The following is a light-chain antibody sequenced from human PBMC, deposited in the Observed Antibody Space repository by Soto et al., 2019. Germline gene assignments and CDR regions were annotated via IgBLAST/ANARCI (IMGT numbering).Light chain of an antibody. CDR2: DAS. Sequence: DTPMTQSPSSLSAYVGDRVTITCQASQDIINYLNWYQQKPGKAPKLLIYDASNLETGVPSRFSGSGSGTDFTFTISSLQPEDIATYYCQQYDDLPHTFGQGTKLDIK. V-gene: IGKV1-33*01. CDR3: QQYDDLPHT. CDR1: QDIINY. J-gene: IGKJ2*01.